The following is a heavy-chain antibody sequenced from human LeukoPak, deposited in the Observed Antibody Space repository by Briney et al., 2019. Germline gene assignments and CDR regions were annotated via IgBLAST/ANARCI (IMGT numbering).Heavy chain of an antibody. CDR2: ISSSGSTI. D-gene: IGHD3-10*01. CDR3: AKDLLGGSGSYPLFYFDY. CDR1: GFTFSDYY. V-gene: IGHV3-11*01. J-gene: IGHJ4*02. Sequence: GGSLRLSCAASGFTFSDYYMSWIRQAPGKGLEWVSYISSSGSTIYYADSVKGRFTISRDNAKNSLYLQMNSLRAEDTAVYYCAKDLLGGSGSYPLFYFDYWGQGTLVTVSS.